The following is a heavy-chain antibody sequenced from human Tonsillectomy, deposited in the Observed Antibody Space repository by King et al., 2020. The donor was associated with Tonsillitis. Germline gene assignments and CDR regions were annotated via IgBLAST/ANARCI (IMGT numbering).Heavy chain of an antibody. D-gene: IGHD6-19*01. CDR1: GFNLSRFA. J-gene: IGHJ5*02. CDR2: ISYDGNNK. CDR3: ARGGSSGWYLGNYFDP. V-gene: IGHV3-30-3*01. Sequence: VQLVESGGGVVQPGGSRRLSCAASGFNLSRFAMHWVRQAPGKGLGWVAVISYDGNNKYYADSAKGRFTIFRDNSKNTLYLQMSSLRAEDTAIYYCARGGSSGWYLGNYFDPWGQGTLVTVSS.